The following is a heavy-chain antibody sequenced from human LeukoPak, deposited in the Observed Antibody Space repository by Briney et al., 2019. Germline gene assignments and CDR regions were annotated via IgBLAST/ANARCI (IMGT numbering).Heavy chain of an antibody. D-gene: IGHD6-13*01. Sequence: ASVKVSCKASGYTFTSYDINWVRQATGQGLEWMGWMNPNSGNTGSAQKFQGRVTMTRNTSISTAYMELNSLISEGTAVYFCARRIAAAGTTLGYWGQGTLVTVSS. J-gene: IGHJ4*02. CDR3: ARRIAAAGTTLGY. V-gene: IGHV1-8*01. CDR1: GYTFTSYD. CDR2: MNPNSGNT.